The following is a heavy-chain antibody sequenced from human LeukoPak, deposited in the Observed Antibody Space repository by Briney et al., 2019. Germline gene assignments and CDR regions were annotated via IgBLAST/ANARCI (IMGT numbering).Heavy chain of an antibody. CDR3: ARDLIVGATNWFDP. CDR2: INPSGGST. J-gene: IGHJ5*02. CDR1: GYSFTDFG. V-gene: IGHV1-46*01. D-gene: IGHD1-26*01. Sequence: ASVKVSCKASGYSFTDFGFSWVRQAPGQGLEWMGIINPSGGSTSYAQKFQGRVTMTRDTSTSTVYMELSSLRSEDTAVYYCARDLIVGATNWFDPWGQGTLVTVSS.